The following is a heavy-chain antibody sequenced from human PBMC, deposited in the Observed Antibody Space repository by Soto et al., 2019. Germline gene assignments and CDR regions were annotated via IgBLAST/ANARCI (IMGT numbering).Heavy chain of an antibody. Sequence: QVQLVQSGAEVKKPGSSVKVSCKSSGDIFKTYSVSWLRQAPGQGLEWMGGVIPILGKPMYAQKFQDRLTIPADESTRTVFMELTSLISDDTAVYFCARLWGIADHDSWGQGTRVIVSS. D-gene: IGHD6-13*01. CDR3: ARLWGIADHDS. V-gene: IGHV1-69*12. CDR1: GDIFKTYS. J-gene: IGHJ5*01. CDR2: VIPILGKP.